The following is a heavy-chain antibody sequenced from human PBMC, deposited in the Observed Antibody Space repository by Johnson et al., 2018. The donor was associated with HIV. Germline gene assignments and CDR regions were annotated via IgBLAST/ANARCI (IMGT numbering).Heavy chain of an antibody. J-gene: IGHJ3*02. D-gene: IGHD2-15*01. CDR2: TRYDGSNK. Sequence: VQLVESGGGVVQPGGSLRLSCAASGFSFSSYGIHWVRQAPGKGPEWVAFTRYDGSNKYYADSVKGRFTISRDNSENMVYLQMNSLRGDDTAVYYCAKGIRNTPINDAFDIWGQGTLVTVSS. CDR3: AKGIRNTPINDAFDI. V-gene: IGHV3-30*02. CDR1: GFSFSSYG.